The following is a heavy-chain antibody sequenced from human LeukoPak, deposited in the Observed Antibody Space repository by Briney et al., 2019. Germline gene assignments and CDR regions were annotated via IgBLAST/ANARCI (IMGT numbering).Heavy chain of an antibody. CDR3: ARGPETADYWFDP. J-gene: IGHJ5*02. CDR1: GFTFSDSW. CDR2: ITSDGRSA. Sequence: GGSLRPSCAASGFTFSDSWMHWVRQTPGKGLVWVSRITSDGRSAAYADSVKGRFTISRDNAKNTLYLQMSSLRAEDTAVYYCARGPETADYWFDPWGQGTLVTVSS. D-gene: IGHD2-21*02. V-gene: IGHV3-74*01.